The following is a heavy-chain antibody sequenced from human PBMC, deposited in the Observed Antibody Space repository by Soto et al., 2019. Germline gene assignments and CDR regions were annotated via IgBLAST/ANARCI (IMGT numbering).Heavy chain of an antibody. CDR1: GFTFSSYA. CDR2: ISGSGGST. D-gene: IGHD4-17*01. V-gene: IGHV3-23*01. J-gene: IGHJ4*02. Sequence: GGSLRLSCAASGFTFSSYAMSWVRQAPGKGLEWVSAISGSGGSTYYADSVKGRFTISRDNSKNTLYLQMNSLRAEDTAVYYCANIYDYGDYYFDYWGQGTLVTVSS. CDR3: ANIYDYGDYYFDY.